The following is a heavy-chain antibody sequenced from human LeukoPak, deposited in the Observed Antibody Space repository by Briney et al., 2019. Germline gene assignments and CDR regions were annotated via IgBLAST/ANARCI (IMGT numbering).Heavy chain of an antibody. V-gene: IGHV3-7*05. CDR3: VRDDYLGY. CDR2: INEDGSEK. Sequence: GGSLRLSCAASGFSISGYWMAWVRQAPGKGLEWVAHINEDGSEKNYVDPVKGRFTISRDNAENSVYLQMNSLRAEDTAIYYCVRDDYLGYWGQGTLVTVSS. J-gene: IGHJ4*02. CDR1: GFSISGYW. D-gene: IGHD3-16*01.